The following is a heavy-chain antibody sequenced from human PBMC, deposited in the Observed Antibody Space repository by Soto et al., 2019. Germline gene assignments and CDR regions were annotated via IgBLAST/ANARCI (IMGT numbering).Heavy chain of an antibody. D-gene: IGHD2-2*01. CDR2: ISWNSGSI. J-gene: IGHJ4*02. Sequence: EVQLVESGGGLVQPGRSLRLSCAASGFTFDDYAMHWVRQAPGKGLEWVSGISWNSGSIGYAESVKGRFTISRHNAKNSLYLHMNSLRAEDTALYYSAKDILDCSSTSCPLDYWGEGTLVTVSS. CDR3: AKDILDCSSTSCPLDY. V-gene: IGHV3-9*01. CDR1: GFTFDDYA.